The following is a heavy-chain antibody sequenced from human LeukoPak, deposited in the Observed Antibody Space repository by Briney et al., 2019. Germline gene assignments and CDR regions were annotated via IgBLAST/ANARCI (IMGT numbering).Heavy chain of an antibody. CDR2: ISSSSSYI. CDR1: GFTFSSYS. D-gene: IGHD3-22*01. Sequence: GGSLRLSCTASGFTFSSYSMNWVRQAPGKGLEWVSSISSSSSYIYYADSVKGRFTISRDNSKNTLYLQMNSLRAEDTAVYYCATEITMIVVVITDYWGQGTLVTVSS. CDR3: ATEITMIVVVITDY. J-gene: IGHJ4*02. V-gene: IGHV3-21*04.